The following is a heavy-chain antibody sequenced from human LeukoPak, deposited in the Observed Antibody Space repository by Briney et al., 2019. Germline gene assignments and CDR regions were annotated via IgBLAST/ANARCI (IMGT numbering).Heavy chain of an antibody. V-gene: IGHV3-48*03. CDR2: ISNSGRTI. CDR1: GFTFSSYE. CDR3: ARGDNSSTWNYSFDY. Sequence: PGGSLRLSCVASGFTFSSYEMQWVRQAPGKGLEWVSYISNSGRTIHYADSAKGRFTISGDNAKSSLFLHMNSLRAEDTAVYYCARGDNSSTWNYSFDYWAQGTLVTVSS. J-gene: IGHJ4*02. D-gene: IGHD6-13*01.